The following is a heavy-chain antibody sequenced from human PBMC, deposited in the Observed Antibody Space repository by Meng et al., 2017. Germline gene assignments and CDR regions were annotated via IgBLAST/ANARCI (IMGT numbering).Heavy chain of an antibody. CDR3: ARGGYSSGVRVRHWFDP. Sequence: QVQLVQSGAEVKKPGATVQVSCKASGYTFTSYAMHWVRQAPGQRLEWMGWINAGNGNTKYSQKFQGRVTITRDTSASTAYMELSSLRSEDTAVYYCARGGYSSGVRVRHWFDPWGQGTLVTVSS. V-gene: IGHV1-3*01. D-gene: IGHD6-25*01. J-gene: IGHJ5*02. CDR1: GYTFTSYA. CDR2: INAGNGNT.